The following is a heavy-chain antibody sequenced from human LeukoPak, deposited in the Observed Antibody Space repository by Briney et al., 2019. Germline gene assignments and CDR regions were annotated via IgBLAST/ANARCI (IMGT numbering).Heavy chain of an antibody. D-gene: IGHD6-19*01. CDR2: FHPEGGEA. Sequence: ASVKVSCKVSGNTLTELSMHWVRQAPGKGLEWIGGFHPEGGEAIYAQKFKGRITVTEDTSTDTVYMELSSLRSEDTAVYYCVTIAVTGDEYFQHWGQGTLVTVSS. J-gene: IGHJ1*01. V-gene: IGHV1-24*01. CDR1: GNTLTELS. CDR3: VTIAVTGDEYFQH.